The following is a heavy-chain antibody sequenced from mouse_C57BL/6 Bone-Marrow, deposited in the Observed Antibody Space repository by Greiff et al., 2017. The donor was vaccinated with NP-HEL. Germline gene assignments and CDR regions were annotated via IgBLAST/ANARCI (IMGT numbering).Heavy chain of an antibody. D-gene: IGHD2-10*01. J-gene: IGHJ2*01. CDR3: ITGGSYYPFDY. V-gene: IGHV14-4*01. CDR2: IDPENGDT. CDR1: GFNIKDDY. Sequence: VQLQQSGAELVRPGASVKLSCTASGFNIKDDYMHWVKQRPEQGLEWIGWIDPENGDTEYASKFQGKATITADTSSNTAYLQLSSLTSEDTAVYYCITGGSYYPFDYWGQGTTLTVSS.